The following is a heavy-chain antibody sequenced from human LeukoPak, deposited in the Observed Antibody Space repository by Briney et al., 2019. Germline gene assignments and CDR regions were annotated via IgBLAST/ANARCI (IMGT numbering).Heavy chain of an antibody. V-gene: IGHV4-39*07. D-gene: IGHD6-6*01. Sequence: SETLSLTCTVSGDSVGSDFYYWGWIRQPPGQGLEWIGNIHSSGSTYYNPSLKSRVTISVDTSKNQFSLKLSSVTAADTAVYYCASHSSSSPHRHYYYYYYMDVWGKGTTVTVSS. CDR2: IHSSGST. J-gene: IGHJ6*03. CDR3: ASHSSSSPHRHYYYYYYMDV. CDR1: GDSVGSDFYY.